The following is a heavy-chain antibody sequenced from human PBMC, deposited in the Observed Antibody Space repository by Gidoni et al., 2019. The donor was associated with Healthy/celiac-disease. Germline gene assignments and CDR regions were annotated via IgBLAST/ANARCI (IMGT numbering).Heavy chain of an antibody. CDR1: GFPFTSSA. CDR3: AADQRPPIDAFDI. CDR2: IVVGSGNT. J-gene: IGHJ3*02. V-gene: IGHV1-58*01. Sequence: QMQLVQSGPEVQKPGTSVKVSCKGSGFPFTSSAVQWVRQARGQRLEWIGWIVVGSGNTNYAQKFQERVTITRDMSTSTAYMELSSLRSEDTAVYYCAADQRPPIDAFDIWGQGTMVTVSS.